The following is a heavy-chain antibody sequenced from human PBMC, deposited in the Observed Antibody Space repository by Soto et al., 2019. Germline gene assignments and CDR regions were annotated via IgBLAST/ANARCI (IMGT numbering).Heavy chain of an antibody. J-gene: IGHJ4*02. CDR2: ISGSGGST. Sequence: GGSLRLSCAASGFTFSSYAMSWVRQAPGKGLEWVSAISGSGGSTYYADSVKGRFTISRDNSKNTLYLQMNSLRAEDTAVYYCAKLPKFRYSSSSLSAYWGQGTLVTVSS. V-gene: IGHV3-23*01. CDR3: AKLPKFRYSSSSLSAY. D-gene: IGHD6-6*01. CDR1: GFTFSSYA.